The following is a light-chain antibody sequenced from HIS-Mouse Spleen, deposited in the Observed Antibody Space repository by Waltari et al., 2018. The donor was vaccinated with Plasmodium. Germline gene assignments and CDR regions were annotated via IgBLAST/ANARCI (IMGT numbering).Light chain of an antibody. J-gene: IGLJ3*02. V-gene: IGLV3-10*01. CDR3: YSTDSSGNHRV. CDR1: ALPKNY. Sequence: SYCLPPPHPVLWSPGQSARTTCPETALPKNYAYWYQQNSGQPHVLVIDEDSKRPAGIPERFSGSSAGTMATLTISGAQVEDEADYYCYSTDSSGNHRVFGGGTKLTVL. CDR2: EDS.